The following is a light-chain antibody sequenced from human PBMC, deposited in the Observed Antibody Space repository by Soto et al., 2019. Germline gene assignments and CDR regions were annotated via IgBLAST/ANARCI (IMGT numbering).Light chain of an antibody. J-gene: IGKJ1*01. CDR1: QGVSSY. CDR2: DAS. CDR3: QQGYSNPWT. V-gene: IGKV3-11*01. Sequence: EIVLTQSPATLSLSPGERATLSCRASQGVSSYLAWYQQKPGQAPRLLIYDASNRATGIPARFSGSGSGTDFTLTISSLEPKDFATYYCQQGYSNPWTFGQGTKVDIK.